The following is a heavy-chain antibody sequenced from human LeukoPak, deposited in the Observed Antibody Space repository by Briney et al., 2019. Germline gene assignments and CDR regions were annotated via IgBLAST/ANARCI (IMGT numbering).Heavy chain of an antibody. Sequence: SETLSHTRTVWGRHMTRLHGLYPRQPPGKGLEWIGYIYYSGSTKYNPSLKSRVTISIDMSKNQFSLNLSSVTAADTAMYYCTKADPSPVLRPQWGQGTLVSVSS. CDR2: IYYSGST. J-gene: IGHJ4*02. CDR3: TKADPSPVLRPQ. V-gene: IGHV4-59*11. CDR1: GRHMTRLH.